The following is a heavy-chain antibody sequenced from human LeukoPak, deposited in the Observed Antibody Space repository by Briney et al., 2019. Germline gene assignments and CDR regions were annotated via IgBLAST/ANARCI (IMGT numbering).Heavy chain of an antibody. J-gene: IGHJ6*03. CDR1: GGSFSGYY. CDR3: ARCEYFYYYYMDV. Sequence: SETLSLTCAVYGGSFSGYYWSWVRQPPGKGLEWIGEINHSGSTNYNPSLKSRVTISVDTSKNQFSLKLSSVTAADTAVYYCARCEYFYYYYMDVWGKGTTVTVSS. CDR2: INHSGST. V-gene: IGHV4-34*01.